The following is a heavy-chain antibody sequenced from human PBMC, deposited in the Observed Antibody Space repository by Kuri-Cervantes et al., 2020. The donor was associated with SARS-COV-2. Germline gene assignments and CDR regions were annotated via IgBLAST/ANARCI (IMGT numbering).Heavy chain of an antibody. CDR1: GYTFTSYD. CDR2: MNPNSGNT. Sequence: ASVKVSCKASGYTFTSYDINWVRQATGQGLEWMGWMNPNSGNTGYAQKFQGRVTITADESTSTAYMELSSLRSEDTAVYYCAFDYGDYDFRLYRGQGTLVTVSS. D-gene: IGHD4-17*01. CDR3: AFDYGDYDFRLY. V-gene: IGHV1-8*03. J-gene: IGHJ4*02.